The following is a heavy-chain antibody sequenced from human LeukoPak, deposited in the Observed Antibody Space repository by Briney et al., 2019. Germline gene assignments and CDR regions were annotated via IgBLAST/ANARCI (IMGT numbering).Heavy chain of an antibody. V-gene: IGHV1-69*04. J-gene: IGHJ3*02. CDR1: GGTFSSYA. CDR3: ARRMGYIVVVPAASAFDI. Sequence: ASVKVSCKASGGTFSSYAISWVRQAPGQGLEWTGRIIPILGIANYAQKLQGRVTMTTDTSTSTAYMELRSLRSDDTAVYYCARRMGYIVVVPAASAFDIWGQGTMVTVSS. CDR2: IIPILGIA. D-gene: IGHD2-2*01.